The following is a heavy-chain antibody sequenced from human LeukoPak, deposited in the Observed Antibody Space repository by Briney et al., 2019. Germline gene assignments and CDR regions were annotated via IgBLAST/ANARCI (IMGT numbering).Heavy chain of an antibody. Sequence: GGSLRLSCAASGFTFSSYAMHWVRQAPGKGLEWVAVISYDGSNKYYADSVKGRFTISRDNSKNTLYLQMNSLRAEDTAVYYCARITTVTTFIPDYWGQGTLVTVSS. CDR3: ARITTVTTFIPDY. D-gene: IGHD4-17*01. V-gene: IGHV3-30-3*01. CDR2: ISYDGSNK. J-gene: IGHJ4*02. CDR1: GFTFSSYA.